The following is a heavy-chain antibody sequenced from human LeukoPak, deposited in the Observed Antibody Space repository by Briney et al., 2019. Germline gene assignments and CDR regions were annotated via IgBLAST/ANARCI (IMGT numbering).Heavy chain of an antibody. CDR2: IRFDGNSK. V-gene: IGHV3-30*02. J-gene: IGHJ4*02. Sequence: GGSLRLSCAASGFAFSSYGMHWVRQAPGKGLECVAFIRFDGNSKYYADSVEGRFTISRDNSKNTLYLQMNSLRAEDTAVYFCAKDADYDSSGYLDYWGQGTLVTVSS. CDR1: GFAFSSYG. D-gene: IGHD3-22*01. CDR3: AKDADYDSSGYLDY.